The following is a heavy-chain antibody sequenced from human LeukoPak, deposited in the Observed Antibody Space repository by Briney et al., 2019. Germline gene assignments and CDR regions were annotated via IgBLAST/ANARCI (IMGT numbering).Heavy chain of an antibody. CDR3: ARKQWLVSPPSYYYYGMDV. CDR2: INPNSGGT. D-gene: IGHD6-19*01. Sequence: ASVMVSCKASGYTFTGYYMHWVRQAPGQGLEWMGWINPNSGGTNYAQKFQGRVTMTRDTSISTAYMELSRLRSDDTAVYYCARKQWLVSPPSYYYYGMDVWGQGTTVTVSS. CDR1: GYTFTGYY. J-gene: IGHJ6*02. V-gene: IGHV1-2*02.